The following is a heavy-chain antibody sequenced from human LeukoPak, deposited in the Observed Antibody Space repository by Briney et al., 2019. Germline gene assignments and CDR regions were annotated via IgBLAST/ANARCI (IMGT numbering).Heavy chain of an antibody. Sequence: GGSLRLSCAASGFTFSSYGMLWVRQAPGKGLEWVAVIWYDGSNKYCADSVKGRFTISRDNSKNTLYLQMNSLRAEDTAVYYCARDKGVGDSSGYPIDYWGQGTLVTVSS. CDR1: GFTFSSYG. V-gene: IGHV3-33*01. CDR2: IWYDGSNK. J-gene: IGHJ4*02. D-gene: IGHD3-22*01. CDR3: ARDKGVGDSSGYPIDY.